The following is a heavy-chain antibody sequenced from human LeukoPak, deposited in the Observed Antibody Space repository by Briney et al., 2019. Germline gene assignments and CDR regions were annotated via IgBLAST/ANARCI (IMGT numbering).Heavy chain of an antibody. J-gene: IGHJ4*02. CDR2: INEDGSDK. D-gene: IGHD3-3*01. CDR3: ASQVTIFGGGKYFDY. Sequence: GGSLRLSCAASGFSFSRFWMTWVRQAPGKGLEWVANINEDGSDKQYVDSVKGRFTISRDNAKNSLYLQMNSLRAEDTAIYYCASQVTIFGGGKYFDYWGQGTLVTVSS. V-gene: IGHV3-7*05. CDR1: GFSFSRFW.